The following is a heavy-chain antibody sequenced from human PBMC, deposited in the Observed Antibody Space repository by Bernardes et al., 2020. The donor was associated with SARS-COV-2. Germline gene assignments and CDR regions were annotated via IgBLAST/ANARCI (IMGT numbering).Heavy chain of an antibody. Sequence: GALRLSCAASGFNFDDYGMSWVRQVPGKGLEWLSGINRSGGTTGYADSAKGRFTISRDNAKNSLHLQLNSLRGEDTALYYCARGYFYGPFDYWGQGILVTVSS. J-gene: IGHJ4*02. V-gene: IGHV3-20*04. CDR1: GFNFDDYG. CDR2: INRSGGTT. CDR3: ARGYFYGPFDY. D-gene: IGHD5-18*01.